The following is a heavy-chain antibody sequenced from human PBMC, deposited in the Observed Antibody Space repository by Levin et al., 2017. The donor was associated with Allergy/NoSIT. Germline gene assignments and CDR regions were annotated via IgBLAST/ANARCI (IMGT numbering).Heavy chain of an antibody. J-gene: IGHJ4*02. CDR1: GFRFSTYG. CDR2: ITSDGSNK. V-gene: IGHV3-30*18. CDR3: AKGGDFDY. D-gene: IGHD1-26*01. Sequence: LSLTCAASGFRFSTYGIQWVRQAPGKGLEWVALITSDGSNKHYADPVKGRFTISRDNSKNTVYLQMNSLRAEDTAVYYCAKGGDFDYWGLGTVVTVSS.